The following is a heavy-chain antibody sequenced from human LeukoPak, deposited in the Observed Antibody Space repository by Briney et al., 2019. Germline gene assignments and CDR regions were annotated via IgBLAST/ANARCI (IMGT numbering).Heavy chain of an antibody. J-gene: IGHJ6*02. CDR1: GGSFSGYY. D-gene: IGHD2-2*01. Sequence: SETLSLTCAVYGGSFSGYYWSWIRQPPGKGLEWIGEINHSGSTNYNPSLKSRVTISVDTSKNQFSLKLSSVTAADTAVYYCARGIVVVPAAISPYYYYYGMDVWGQGTTVTVSS. CDR2: INHSGST. CDR3: ARGIVVVPAAISPYYYYYGMDV. V-gene: IGHV4-34*01.